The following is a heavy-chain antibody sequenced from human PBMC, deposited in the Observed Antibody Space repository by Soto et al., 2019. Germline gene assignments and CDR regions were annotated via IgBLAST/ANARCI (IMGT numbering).Heavy chain of an antibody. V-gene: IGHV3-66*01. D-gene: IGHD3-9*01. Sequence: GGSLRLSCAASGFTVSSNYMSWVRQAPGKGLEWVSVIYSGGSTYYADSVKGRFTISRDNSKNTLYLQMNSLRAEDTAVYYCARESSILTGLVNWGQGTLVTVSS. CDR2: IYSGGST. J-gene: IGHJ4*02. CDR1: GFTVSSNY. CDR3: ARESSILTGLVN.